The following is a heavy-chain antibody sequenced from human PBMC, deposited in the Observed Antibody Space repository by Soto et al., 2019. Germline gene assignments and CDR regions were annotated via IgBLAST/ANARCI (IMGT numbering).Heavy chain of an antibody. D-gene: IGHD3-10*01. CDR1: GGSISSSNW. CDR2: IYHSGST. V-gene: IGHV4-4*02. CDR3: ATLWFGEFPSDY. J-gene: IGHJ4*02. Sequence: QVQLQESGPGLVKPSGTLSLTCAVSGGSISSSNWWSWVRQPPGKGLEWIGEIYHSGSTNYNPSLKSRVTLSVDKSKHQFSLKLSSVTAADTAVYYCATLWFGEFPSDYWGQGTLVTVSS.